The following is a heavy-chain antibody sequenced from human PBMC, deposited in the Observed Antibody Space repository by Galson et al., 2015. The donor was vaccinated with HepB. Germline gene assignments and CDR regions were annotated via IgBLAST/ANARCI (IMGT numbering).Heavy chain of an antibody. J-gene: IGHJ4*02. Sequence: SVKVSCKASGGTFSSYAISWVRQAPGQGLEWMGGIIPIFGTANYAQKFQGRVTITAGESTSTAYMELSSLRSEDTAVYYCARERYSSGWYDYSDYWGQGTLVTVSS. CDR1: GGTFSSYA. D-gene: IGHD6-19*01. CDR3: ARERYSSGWYDYSDY. CDR2: IIPIFGTA. V-gene: IGHV1-69*13.